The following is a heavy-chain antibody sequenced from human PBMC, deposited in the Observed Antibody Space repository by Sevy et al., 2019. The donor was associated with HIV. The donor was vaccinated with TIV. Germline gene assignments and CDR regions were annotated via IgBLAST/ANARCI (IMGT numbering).Heavy chain of an antibody. V-gene: IGHV2-5*02. Sequence: SGPTLVNPTQTLTLTCTLSGLSLSTRGVGVGWIRQPPGKAPEWLGLIYWDDVTYYRPSLRSRLTITRDTSENQVVVLTMTNMDPVDTATYFSAHNGRDSYYRGIVWGQGALVTVSS. CDR1: GLSLSTRGVG. J-gene: IGHJ4*02. CDR3: AHNGRDSYYRGIV. D-gene: IGHD1-26*01. CDR2: IYWDDVT.